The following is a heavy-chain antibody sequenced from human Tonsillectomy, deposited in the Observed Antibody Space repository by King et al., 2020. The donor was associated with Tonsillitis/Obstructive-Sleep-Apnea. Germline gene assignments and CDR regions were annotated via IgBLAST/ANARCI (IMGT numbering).Heavy chain of an antibody. Sequence: TLKESGPALVKPPQTLTLTCTFSGFSLSTSGMCVSWIRQPPGKALEWLARIDWDDDKYYSTSLKTRLTISKDTSKNQVVLTMTNMDPVDTATYYCARIRRGYCSGGSCYRGSYYYYMDVWGKGTTVTVSS. V-gene: IGHV2-70*11. J-gene: IGHJ6*03. D-gene: IGHD2-15*01. CDR2: IDWDDDK. CDR1: GFSLSTSGMC. CDR3: ARIRRGYCSGGSCYRGSYYYYMDV.